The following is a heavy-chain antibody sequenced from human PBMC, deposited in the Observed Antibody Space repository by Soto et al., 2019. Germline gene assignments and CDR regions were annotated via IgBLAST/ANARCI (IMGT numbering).Heavy chain of an antibody. V-gene: IGHV3-73*01. CDR2: IRSKTNSYAT. CDR1: GFTFGGSA. D-gene: IGHD6-19*01. Sequence: LRLSCAASGFTFGGSAMHWVRQASGKGLEWVGHIRSKTNSYATAYAESVKGRFTISRDDSMNTAYLQMNSLKTEDTAVYFCTRQTDAVQWLVVPTDYNFDYWGQGTLVTVSS. J-gene: IGHJ4*02. CDR3: TRQTDAVQWLVVPTDYNFDY.